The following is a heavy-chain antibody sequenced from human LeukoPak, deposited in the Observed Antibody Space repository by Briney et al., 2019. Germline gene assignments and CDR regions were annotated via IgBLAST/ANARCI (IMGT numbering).Heavy chain of an antibody. CDR3: ARSYISSRGTFYY. D-gene: IGHD6-6*01. Sequence: GGSLRLSCAASGFTFSSYSMNWVRQAPGKGLEWVSSITSSSSYIYYADSVKGRFTISRDNAKNSLYLQMNSLRAEDTAVYYSARSYISSRGTFYYWGHGTLVTVSS. CDR1: GFTFSSYS. V-gene: IGHV3-21*01. CDR2: ITSSSSYI. J-gene: IGHJ4*01.